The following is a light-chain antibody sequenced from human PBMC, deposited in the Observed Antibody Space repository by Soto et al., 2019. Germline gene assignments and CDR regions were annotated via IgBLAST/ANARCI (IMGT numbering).Light chain of an antibody. Sequence: DIVLTQSPATLSLSPGERATLSCRASQSVSSSYLAWYQQKPGQAPRLLIYGASSRATGIPDRFSGSGSGTDFTLTISRLEPEDFAVYYCQQYGSSVFTFGPGTKVDIK. CDR3: QQYGSSVFT. CDR2: GAS. J-gene: IGKJ3*01. CDR1: QSVSSSY. V-gene: IGKV3-20*01.